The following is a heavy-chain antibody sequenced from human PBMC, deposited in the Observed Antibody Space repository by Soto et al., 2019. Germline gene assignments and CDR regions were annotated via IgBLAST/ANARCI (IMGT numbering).Heavy chain of an antibody. D-gene: IGHD3-16*01. CDR3: ASGNFGGGPTDY. J-gene: IGHJ4*02. V-gene: IGHV1-69*13. CDR1: GGTFSSYA. CDR2: IIPIFGTA. Sequence: SVKVSCKASGGTFSSYAISWVRQAPGQGLEWMGGIIPIFGTANYAQKFQGRVTITADESTSTAYMELSSLRSEDTAVYYCASGNFGGGPTDYWGQGTLVTVSS.